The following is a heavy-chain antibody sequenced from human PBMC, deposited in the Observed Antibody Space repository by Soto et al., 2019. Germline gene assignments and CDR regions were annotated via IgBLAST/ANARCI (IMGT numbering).Heavy chain of an antibody. CDR3: AREESIAARPYYYYYMDV. CDR1: GFTFSSYW. CDR2: IKQDGSEK. J-gene: IGHJ6*03. D-gene: IGHD6-6*01. V-gene: IGHV3-7*01. Sequence: GGSLRLSCAASGFTFSSYWMSWVRQAPGKGLEWVANIKQDGSEKYYVDSVKGRFTISRDNAKNSLYLQMNSLRAEDTAVYYCAREESIAARPYYYYYMDVWGKGTTVTVSS.